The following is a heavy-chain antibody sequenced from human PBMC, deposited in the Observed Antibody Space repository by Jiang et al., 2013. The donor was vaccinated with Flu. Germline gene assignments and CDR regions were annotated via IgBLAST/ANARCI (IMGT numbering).Heavy chain of an antibody. CDR3: AKVVVVITTGVYFDY. CDR2: IWYDGSNK. D-gene: IGHD3-22*01. Sequence: QLLESGGGVVQPGRSLRLSCAASGFTFSSYGMHWVRQAPGKGLEWVAVIWYDGSNKYYADSVKGRFTISRDNSKNTLYLQMNSLRAEDTAVYYCAKVVVVITTGVYFDYWGQGTLVTVSS. CDR1: GFTFSSYG. J-gene: IGHJ4*02. V-gene: IGHV3-33*06.